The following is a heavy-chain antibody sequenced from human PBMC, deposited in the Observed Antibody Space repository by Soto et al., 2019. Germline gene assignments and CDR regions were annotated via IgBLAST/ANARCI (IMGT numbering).Heavy chain of an antibody. CDR3: ATHSFITGTTLYYYYGMDV. D-gene: IGHD1-7*01. CDR2: IDPSDSYT. J-gene: IGHJ6*02. Sequence: PGESLKISCKRSGYSFTSYWISWVRQITGKSLEWMGRIDPSDSYTNYSPSFQGHVTISVDKSISTAYLQWSSLKASDTAMYYCATHSFITGTTLYYYYGMDVWGQVTTVTVS. V-gene: IGHV5-10-1*01. CDR1: GYSFTSYW.